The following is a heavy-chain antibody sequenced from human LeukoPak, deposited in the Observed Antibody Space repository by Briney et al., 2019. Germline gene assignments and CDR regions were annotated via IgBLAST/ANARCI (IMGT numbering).Heavy chain of an antibody. V-gene: IGHV3-15*01. Sequence: GRSLRLSCAASGFTFSNAWMSWVRQAPGKGLEWVGRIKSKTDGGTTDYAAPVKGRFTISRDDSKNTLYLQMNSLKTEDTAVYYCTTWLVTLQRSYIDYWGQGTLVTVSS. J-gene: IGHJ4*02. CDR2: IKSKTDGGTT. CDR1: GFTFSNAW. CDR3: TTWLVTLQRSYIDY. D-gene: IGHD3-16*02.